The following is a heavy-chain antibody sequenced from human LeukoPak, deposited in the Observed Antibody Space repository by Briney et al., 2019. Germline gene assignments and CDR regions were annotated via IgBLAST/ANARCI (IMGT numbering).Heavy chain of an antibody. CDR2: ISWNSGSI. Sequence: PGGSLRLSCAASGFTFDDYAMHWVRQAPGKGLEWVSGISWNSGSIGYADSVKGRFTISRDNAKNSLYLQMNSLRAEDMALHYCARRAARPGAFDIWGQGTMVTVSS. D-gene: IGHD6-6*01. CDR1: GFTFDDYA. J-gene: IGHJ3*02. CDR3: ARRAARPGAFDI. V-gene: IGHV3-9*03.